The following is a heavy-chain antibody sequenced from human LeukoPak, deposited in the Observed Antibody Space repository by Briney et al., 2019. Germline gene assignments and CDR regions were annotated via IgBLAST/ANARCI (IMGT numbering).Heavy chain of an antibody. CDR1: GWSFSGYY. CDR3: ARDEDGAGY. J-gene: IGHJ4*02. V-gene: IGHV4-34*01. CDR2: INHSGST. D-gene: IGHD5-24*01. Sequence: SETLSVTCVVYGWSFSGYYWIWIRQRPGKGLEWIGEINHSGSTNYNPSLKSRVTISVDTSKNQFSLKLSSVTAAGTAVYYCARDEDGAGYWGQGTLVTVSS.